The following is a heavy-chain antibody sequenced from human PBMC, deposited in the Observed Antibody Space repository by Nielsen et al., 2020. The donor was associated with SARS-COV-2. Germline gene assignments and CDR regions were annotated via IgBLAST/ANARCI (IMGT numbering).Heavy chain of an antibody. CDR2: ISWNSGSI. V-gene: IGHV3-9*01. CDR3: AKDSPAAGFDY. J-gene: IGHJ4*02. CDR1: GFTFDDYA. Sequence: GGSLRLSCAASGFTFDDYAMHWVRQAPGKGLEWVSGISWNSGSIGYADSVKGRFTISRDNSKTTVYLQMNRLRAEDTAVYYCAKDSPAAGFDYWGQGALVTVSS. D-gene: IGHD6-13*01.